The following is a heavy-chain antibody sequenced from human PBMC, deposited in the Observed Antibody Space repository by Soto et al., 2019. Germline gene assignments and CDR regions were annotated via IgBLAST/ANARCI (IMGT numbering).Heavy chain of an antibody. Sequence: ASVKVSCKASGYTFTSYDINWVRQATGQGLEWMGWMNPNSGNTGYAQKFQGRVTMTRNTSISTAYMELSSLRSEDTAVYYCARVYYSNYDPYYYGMDVWGQGTTVTVSS. CDR3: ARVYYSNYDPYYYGMDV. CDR2: MNPNSGNT. D-gene: IGHD4-4*01. J-gene: IGHJ6*02. V-gene: IGHV1-8*01. CDR1: GYTFTSYD.